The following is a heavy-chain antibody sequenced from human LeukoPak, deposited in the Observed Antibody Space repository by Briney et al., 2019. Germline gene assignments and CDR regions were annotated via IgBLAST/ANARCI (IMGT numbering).Heavy chain of an antibody. Sequence: GGSLRLSCTASGFTFGDYAMSWFRQAPGKGLEWVAFIRYDGSNKYYADSVKGRFTISRDNSKNTLYLQMNSLRAEDTAVYYCAKGAWSYGDYGGHFDYWGQGTLVTVSS. D-gene: IGHD4-17*01. CDR1: GFTFGDYA. J-gene: IGHJ4*02. CDR3: AKGAWSYGDYGGHFDY. V-gene: IGHV3-30*02. CDR2: IRYDGSNK.